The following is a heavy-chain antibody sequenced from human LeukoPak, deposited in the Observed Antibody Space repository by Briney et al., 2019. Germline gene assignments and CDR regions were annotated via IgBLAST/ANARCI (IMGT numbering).Heavy chain of an antibody. J-gene: IGHJ4*02. D-gene: IGHD6-19*01. CDR3: ATSSH. CDR2: INPSSGGT. V-gene: IGHV1-2*02. CDR1: RYTFTDYY. Sequence: ASVKVSCKASRYTFTDYYMHWVRQAPGQGLEWMGWINPSSGGTNYAQKFRGRVTVTRDTSISTAYMDLSRLRSDDTAVYYCATSSHWGQGTLVTVSS.